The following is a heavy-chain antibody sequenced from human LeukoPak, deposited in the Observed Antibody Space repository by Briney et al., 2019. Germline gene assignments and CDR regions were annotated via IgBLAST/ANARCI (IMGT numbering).Heavy chain of an antibody. J-gene: IGHJ4*02. CDR2: IKQDGSEK. D-gene: IGHD3-3*01. CDR3: ARDKGVVTTNFDY. CDR1: GFTFSGDW. V-gene: IGHV3-7*01. Sequence: PGGSLRLSCAASGFTFSGDWMSWVRQAPGKGLEWVANIKQDGSEKYYVDSVKGRFTISRDNAKNSLYLQMNSLRAEDTAVYYCARDKGVVTTNFDYWGQGTLVTVSS.